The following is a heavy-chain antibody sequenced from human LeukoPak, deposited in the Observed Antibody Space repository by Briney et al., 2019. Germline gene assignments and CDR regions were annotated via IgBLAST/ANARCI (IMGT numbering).Heavy chain of an antibody. CDR2: ISAYNGNT. V-gene: IGHV1-18*01. CDR1: GYTFTSYG. Sequence: ASVKVSCKASGYTFTSYGISWVRQAPGQGLEWMGWISAYNGNTNYAQKLQGRVTMTTDTSTSTAYMELRSLRSDDTAVYYCARGLDYGSGSYSGWFDPWGQGTLVTVSS. D-gene: IGHD3-10*01. J-gene: IGHJ5*02. CDR3: ARGLDYGSGSYSGWFDP.